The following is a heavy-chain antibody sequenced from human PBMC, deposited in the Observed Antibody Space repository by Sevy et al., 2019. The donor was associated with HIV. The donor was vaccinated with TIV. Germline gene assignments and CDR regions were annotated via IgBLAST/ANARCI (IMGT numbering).Heavy chain of an antibody. V-gene: IGHV3-30-3*01. D-gene: IGHD6-19*01. J-gene: IGHJ4*02. CDR2: ISYDGSNK. Sequence: GGSLRLSCAASGFTFSSYAMHWVRQAPGKGLEWVAVISYDGSNKYYADSVKGRFTISRDNSKNTLYQQMNSLRAEDTAVYYCARDPLAVAGYYFDYWGQGTLVTVSS. CDR3: ARDPLAVAGYYFDY. CDR1: GFTFSSYA.